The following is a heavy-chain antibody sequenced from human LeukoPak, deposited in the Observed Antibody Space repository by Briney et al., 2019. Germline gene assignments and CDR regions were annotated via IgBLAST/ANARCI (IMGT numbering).Heavy chain of an antibody. CDR2: ITYSGSSS. CDR3: GRDSRTGGPRAFDS. Sequence: GGSLRLSCAASGFTFSSYAMTRVRQAPGKGLGWVSTITYSGSSSYYADSVKGRFTISRDNSKNTLYLQMGDLRAEDTAMYYCGRDSRTGGPRAFDSWGQGTLVTVSS. CDR1: GFTFSSYA. D-gene: IGHD2-8*02. J-gene: IGHJ4*02. V-gene: IGHV3-23*01.